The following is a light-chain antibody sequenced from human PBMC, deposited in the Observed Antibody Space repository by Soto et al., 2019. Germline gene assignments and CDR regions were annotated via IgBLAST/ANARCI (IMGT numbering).Light chain of an antibody. CDR1: QSVSSNY. CDR3: QQYGSSPST. CDR2: GTS. J-gene: IGKJ2*01. Sequence: IVLTQSPGTLSLSPGERATLSCRASQSVSSNYLAWYQQKPGQAPRLLIYGTSSRATGIPDRFSGSGSGTDFTLTISRLDPEDFAVYYCQQYGSSPSTFGQGTKLEIK. V-gene: IGKV3-20*01.